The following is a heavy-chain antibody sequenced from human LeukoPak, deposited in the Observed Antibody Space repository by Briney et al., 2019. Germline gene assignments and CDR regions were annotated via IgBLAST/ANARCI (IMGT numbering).Heavy chain of an antibody. CDR3: AELGITMIGGV. CDR2: ISESSSTI. CDR1: GFTFSSYS. V-gene: IGHV3-48*04. D-gene: IGHD3-10*02. J-gene: IGHJ6*04. Sequence: GGSLRLSCAASGFTFSSYSMSWVRQAPGRGLEWISYISESSSTIYYVDSVKGRFTISRDNAKNSLYLQMNSLRAEDTAVYYCAELGITMIGGVWGKGTTVTISS.